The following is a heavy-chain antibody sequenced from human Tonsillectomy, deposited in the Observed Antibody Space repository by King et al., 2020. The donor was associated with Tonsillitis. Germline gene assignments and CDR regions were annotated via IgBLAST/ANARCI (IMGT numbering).Heavy chain of an antibody. CDR1: GFTFSSYA. D-gene: IGHD3-10*01. Sequence: VQLVESGGGLVQPGGSLRLSCAASGFTFSSYAMSWVRQAPGKGLEWVSVISGSGDSTYYADSVKGRFTISRDNSKNTLYLQMNNLRAEDTAVYYCEKGNSTLTLWFGDRDAFDIWGQGTMVTVSS. V-gene: IGHV3-23*04. J-gene: IGHJ3*02. CDR2: ISGSGDST. CDR3: EKGNSTLTLWFGDRDAFDI.